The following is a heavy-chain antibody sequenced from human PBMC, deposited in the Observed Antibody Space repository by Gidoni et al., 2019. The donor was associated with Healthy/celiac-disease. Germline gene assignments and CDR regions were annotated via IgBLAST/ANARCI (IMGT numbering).Heavy chain of an antibody. Sequence: EVQLVESGGGFVQPGGSLRLSCSASGFTFRSYAMHWVRQAPGKGLEYVSAISSNGGSTYYADSVKGRFTISRDNSKNTLYLQMSSLRAEDTAVYYCVKSHYDILTGDFDYWGQGTLVTVSS. D-gene: IGHD3-9*01. CDR3: VKSHYDILTGDFDY. V-gene: IGHV3-64D*06. CDR1: GFTFRSYA. CDR2: ISSNGGST. J-gene: IGHJ4*02.